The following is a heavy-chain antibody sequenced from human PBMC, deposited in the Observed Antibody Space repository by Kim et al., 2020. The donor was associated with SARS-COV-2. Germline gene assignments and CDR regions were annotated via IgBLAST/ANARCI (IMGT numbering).Heavy chain of an antibody. CDR2: INHSGST. J-gene: IGHJ4*02. D-gene: IGHD5-12*01. CDR3: ARGRMVATIEN. Sequence: SETLSLTCAVYGGSFSGYYWSWIRQPPGKGLEWIGEINHSGSTNYNPSLKSRVTISVDTSKNQFSLKLSSVTAADTAVYYCARGRMVATIENWGQGTLVTVSS. CDR1: GGSFSGYY. V-gene: IGHV4-34*01.